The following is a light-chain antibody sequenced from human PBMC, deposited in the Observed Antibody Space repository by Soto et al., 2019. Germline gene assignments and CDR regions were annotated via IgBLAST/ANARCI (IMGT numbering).Light chain of an antibody. CDR1: SSDVGGYNY. V-gene: IGLV2-14*03. J-gene: IGLJ1*01. CDR2: DIV. Sequence: QSALTQPASVSGSPGQSITISCTGTSSDVGGYNYVSWYQQHPGKAPKLMIYDIVNRPSGVSDRFSGSKSGNTASLTISGLQAEDETDYYCSSYTNSGTLVFGSGTKVTVL. CDR3: SSYTNSGTLV.